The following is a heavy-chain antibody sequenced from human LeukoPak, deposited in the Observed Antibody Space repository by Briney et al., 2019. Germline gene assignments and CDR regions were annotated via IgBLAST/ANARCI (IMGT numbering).Heavy chain of an antibody. CDR3: AREGASGWIDY. CDR1: GVSISSSNSY. CDR2: IYYSGNT. Sequence: ASETLSLTCTVSGVSISSSNSYWGWIRQPPGKGLEWIGSIYYSGNTYYNASLKSQVSISIDTSKNQFSLKLSSVTAADTAVYYRAREGASGWIDYWGQGTLVTVSS. J-gene: IGHJ4*02. V-gene: IGHV4-39*02. D-gene: IGHD6-19*01.